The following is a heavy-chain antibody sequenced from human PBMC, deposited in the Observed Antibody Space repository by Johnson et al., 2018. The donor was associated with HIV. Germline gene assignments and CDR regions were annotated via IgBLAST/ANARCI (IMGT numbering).Heavy chain of an antibody. V-gene: IGHV3-23*04. D-gene: IGHD5-12*01. CDR1: GFTLSNYA. CDR3: ASGQNAFDI. CDR2: INGGSGST. J-gene: IGHJ3*02. Sequence: VQLVESGGGLVQPGGSLRLSCAASGFTLSNYAMTWVRQAPGKGLEWVSGINGGSGSTFYADSVKGRFTISRDNSKNTLYLQMNSLRDEDTAVYYCASGQNAFDIWGQGTMVTVSS.